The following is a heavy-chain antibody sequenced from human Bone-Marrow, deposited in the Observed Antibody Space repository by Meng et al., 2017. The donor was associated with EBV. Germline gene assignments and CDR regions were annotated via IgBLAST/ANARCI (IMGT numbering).Heavy chain of an antibody. J-gene: IGHJ4*02. CDR3: ARGLGGHYPTMEY. D-gene: IGHD3-22*01. CDR2: IHNSGTT. Sequence: VQLRVPGAGLVTPSGTRSLPLPVSGDSIDSSDWWTWVRQAQGKGLEWIGEIHNSGTTNCNQSLESRVTISIDKSDNQFSLKLTSVTAADTAVYYCARGLGGHYPTMEYWGQGTLVTVSS. V-gene: IGHV4-4*02. CDR1: GDSIDSSDW.